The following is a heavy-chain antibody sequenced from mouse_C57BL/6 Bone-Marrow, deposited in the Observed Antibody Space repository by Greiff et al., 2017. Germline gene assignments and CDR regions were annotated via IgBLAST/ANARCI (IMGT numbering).Heavy chain of an antibody. D-gene: IGHD2-14*01. V-gene: IGHV1-55*01. CDR1: GYTFTSYC. Sequence: QVQLQQPGAELVKPGASVKMSCKASGYTFTSYCITWVKQRPGQGLEWIGEIYPGSGSTNYNEKFKSKATLTVDTSSSTAYMQLSSLTSEDSAVYCCARAYYYRIFAYWGQGTLVTVSA. CDR3: ARAYYYRIFAY. J-gene: IGHJ3*01. CDR2: IYPGSGST.